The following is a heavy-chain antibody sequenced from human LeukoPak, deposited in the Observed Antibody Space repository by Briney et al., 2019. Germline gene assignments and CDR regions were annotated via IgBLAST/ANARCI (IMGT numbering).Heavy chain of an antibody. CDR2: ISSSSSYT. CDR3: AYTSGYSYGWRYFDY. D-gene: IGHD5-18*01. J-gene: IGHJ4*02. Sequence: GGSLRLSCAASGFTFSDYYMSWIRQAPGKGLEWVSYISSSSSYTNYADSVKGRFTISRDNAKNSLYLQMNSLRAEDTAVYYCAYTSGYSYGWRYFDYWGQGTLVTVSP. V-gene: IGHV3-11*06. CDR1: GFTFSDYY.